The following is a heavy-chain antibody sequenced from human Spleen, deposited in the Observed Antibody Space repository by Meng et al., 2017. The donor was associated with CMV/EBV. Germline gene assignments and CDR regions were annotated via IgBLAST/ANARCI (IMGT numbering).Heavy chain of an antibody. CDR1: GFTFSSYT. V-gene: IGHV3-48*01. Sequence: LSLTCAASGFTFSSYTMNWVRQAPGKGLEWVSYISNSGSAKYYADSLRGRFTISRDNSKNTVYLQMDSLRAEDTAIFYCARDAAAGTAMGIFDFWGRGTLVTVSS. J-gene: IGHJ4*02. CDR2: ISNSGSAK. CDR3: ARDAAAGTAMGIFDF. D-gene: IGHD5-18*01.